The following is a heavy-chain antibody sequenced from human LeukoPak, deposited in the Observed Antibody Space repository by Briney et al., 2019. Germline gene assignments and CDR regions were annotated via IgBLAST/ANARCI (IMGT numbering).Heavy chain of an antibody. CDR2: ISSSGSTI. CDR1: GFTFSSYS. V-gene: IGHV3-48*04. J-gene: IGHJ4*02. D-gene: IGHD4-17*01. Sequence: GGSLRLSCAASGFTFSSYSMNWVRQAPGKGLEWVSYISSSGSTIYYADSVKGRFTISRDNAKNSLYLQMNSLRAEDTAVYYCASTHGDRPTYWGQGTLVTVSS. CDR3: ASTHGDRPTY.